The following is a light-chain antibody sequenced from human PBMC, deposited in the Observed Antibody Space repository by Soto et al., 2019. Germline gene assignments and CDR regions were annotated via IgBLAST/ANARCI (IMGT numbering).Light chain of an antibody. V-gene: IGLV2-14*01. CDR1: RSDVGRYNY. CDR2: EVT. J-gene: IGLJ2*01. CDR3: SSYSTTSSPHVL. Sequence: QSALTQPASVSGSPGQSITTSCTGTRSDVGRYNYVSWYQQHPGKAPKLMIYEVTYRPSGVSARFSGSKSGNTASLTISGLQAEDEADYYCSSYSTTSSPHVLFGGGTKVTVL.